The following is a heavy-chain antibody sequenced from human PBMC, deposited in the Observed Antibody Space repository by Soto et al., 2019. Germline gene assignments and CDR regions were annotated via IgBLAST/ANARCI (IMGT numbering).Heavy chain of an antibody. CDR1: GGSFSGYY. V-gene: IGHV4-34*01. Sequence: QVQLQQWGAGLLNPSETLSLTCAVFGGSFSGYYWNWIRQPPGKGLEWIGEINHVGSTYYNPSLKSRVTISAATSKNQFSLQLSSVTAADRAVYYCAMGGYSYGFGYWGQGTLVTVSS. J-gene: IGHJ4*02. CDR3: AMGGYSYGFGY. D-gene: IGHD5-18*01. CDR2: INHVGST.